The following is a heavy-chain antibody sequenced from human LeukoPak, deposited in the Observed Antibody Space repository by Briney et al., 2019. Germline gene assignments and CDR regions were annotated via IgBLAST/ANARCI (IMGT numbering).Heavy chain of an antibody. D-gene: IGHD3-10*01. V-gene: IGHV4-4*02. Sequence: SGTLSLTCAVSGGSISSSNWWSWVRQPPGKGLEWIGEIYHSGSTNYNPSLKSRVTISVDKSKNQFSLKLSSVTAEDTAMYYCARDLYFGELFQPFWGQGTLVTVSS. J-gene: IGHJ4*02. CDR1: GGSISSSNW. CDR2: IYHSGST. CDR3: ARDLYFGELFQPF.